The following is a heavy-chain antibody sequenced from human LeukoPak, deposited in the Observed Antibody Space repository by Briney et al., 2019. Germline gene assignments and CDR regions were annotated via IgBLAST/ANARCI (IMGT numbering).Heavy chain of an antibody. CDR1: GGSISSYY. CDR3: ARAGYSGYDYDY. J-gene: IGHJ4*02. D-gene: IGHD5-12*01. V-gene: IGHV4-59*01. CDR2: IYYSGST. Sequence: SETLSLTCTVSGGSISSYYWSWIRQPPGKGLEWIGYIYYSGSTNYNPSLKSRVTISVDTSKNQFSLKLSSVTAADTAVYYCARAGYSGYDYDYWGQGTLATVSS.